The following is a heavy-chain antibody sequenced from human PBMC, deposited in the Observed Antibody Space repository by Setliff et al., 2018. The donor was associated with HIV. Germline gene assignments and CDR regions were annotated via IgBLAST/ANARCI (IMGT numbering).Heavy chain of an antibody. CDR1: GGSFINYY. D-gene: IGHD2-2*01. Sequence: PSETLSLTCAVYGGSFINYYWSWIRQSPGKGLEWIGEITHSGSTNYNPSLKRRVTISVDTSKNQFSLKLTSVTAADTAVYYCARGPVVVIPAPRWRWFDPWGRGTLVTVSS. CDR3: ARGPVVVIPAPRWRWFDP. CDR2: ITHSGST. V-gene: IGHV4-34*01. J-gene: IGHJ5*02.